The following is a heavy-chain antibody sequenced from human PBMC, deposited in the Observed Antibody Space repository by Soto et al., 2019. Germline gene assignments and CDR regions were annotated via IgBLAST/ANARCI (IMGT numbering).Heavy chain of an antibody. Sequence: PSETLSLTCTVSGGSISSGGYYWSWIRQHPGKGLEWIGYIYYSGSTYYNPSLKSRVTISVDTSKNQFSLKLSSVTAADTAVYYCARGYIVLFTGGYYFDYWGQGTLVTVSS. J-gene: IGHJ4*02. D-gene: IGHD2-8*01. CDR2: IYYSGST. CDR1: GGSISSGGYY. V-gene: IGHV4-31*03. CDR3: ARGYIVLFTGGYYFDY.